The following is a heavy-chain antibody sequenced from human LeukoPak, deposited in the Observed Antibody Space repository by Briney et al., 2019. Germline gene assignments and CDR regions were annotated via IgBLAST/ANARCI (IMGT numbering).Heavy chain of an antibody. Sequence: GGSLRLSCAASGFTFSDYYMSWIRQAPGKGLEWVSYISSSSSYTNYADSVKGRFTISRDNAKNSLYLQMNSLRDEDTAVYYCARTRGDYGDYNWFDPWGQGSLVTVSS. D-gene: IGHD4-17*01. CDR3: ARTRGDYGDYNWFDP. CDR1: GFTFSDYY. CDR2: ISSSSSYT. V-gene: IGHV3-11*06. J-gene: IGHJ5*02.